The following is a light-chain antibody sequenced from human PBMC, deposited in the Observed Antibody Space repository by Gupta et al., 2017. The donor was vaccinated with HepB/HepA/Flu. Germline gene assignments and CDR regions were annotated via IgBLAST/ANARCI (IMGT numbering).Light chain of an antibody. CDR1: KLGDKY. CDR3: QAWDSTTAV. CDR2: QDN. V-gene: IGLV3-1*01. Sequence: SYELTQPPSVSVSPGQTASITCSGDKLGDKYASWYQQRPGQSPVLVIYQDNKRPSGIPERFSGSNSGNTATLXIXGTQPMXEADYYCQAWDSTTAVFGTGTKVTVL. J-gene: IGLJ1*01.